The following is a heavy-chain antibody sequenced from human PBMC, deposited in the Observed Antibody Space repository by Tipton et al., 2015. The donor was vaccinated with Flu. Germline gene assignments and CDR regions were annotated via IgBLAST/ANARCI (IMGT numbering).Heavy chain of an antibody. J-gene: IGHJ4*02. D-gene: IGHD2/OR15-2a*01. Sequence: QLVQSGAEVKKPGESLRISCKGSGYNFENYWIGWVRQMPGKGLEWMGIIFPGNSDATYSPSFQGQVTISVDNSIATAYLQWSSLKASDSAMYYCARRLCNDNGCYFYYWGQGTLVTVSP. CDR3: ARRLCNDNGCYFYY. V-gene: IGHV5-51*03. CDR2: IFPGNSDA. CDR1: GYNFENYW.